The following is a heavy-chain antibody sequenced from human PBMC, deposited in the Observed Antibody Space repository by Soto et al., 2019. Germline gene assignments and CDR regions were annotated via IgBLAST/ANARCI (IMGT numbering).Heavy chain of an antibody. V-gene: IGHV3-30*18. CDR1: GFTFSSYG. D-gene: IGHD5-18*01. CDR3: AKDGGYSYGWAAAGFDY. J-gene: IGHJ4*02. CDR2: ISYDGSNK. Sequence: GGSLRLSXAASGFTFSSYGMHWVRQAPGKGLEWVAVISYDGSNKYYADSVKGRFTISRDNSKNTLYLQMNSLRAEDTAVYYCAKDGGYSYGWAAAGFDYWGQGTLVTVSS.